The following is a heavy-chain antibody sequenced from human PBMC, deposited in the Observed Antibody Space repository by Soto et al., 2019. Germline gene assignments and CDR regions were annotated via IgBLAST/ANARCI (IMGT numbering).Heavy chain of an antibody. CDR2: ISSSSSTI. D-gene: IGHD4-17*01. V-gene: IGHV3-48*02. CDR3: ARDYGGFDP. J-gene: IGHJ5*02. CDR1: GFTFSSYS. Sequence: EVQLVESGGGLVQPGGSLRLSCAASGFTFSSYSMNWVRQAPGKGLEWVSYISSSSSTIYYADSVKGRFTISRDNAKNSLYLQMNRLRDEDTAVYYCARDYGGFDPWGQGTLVTVSS.